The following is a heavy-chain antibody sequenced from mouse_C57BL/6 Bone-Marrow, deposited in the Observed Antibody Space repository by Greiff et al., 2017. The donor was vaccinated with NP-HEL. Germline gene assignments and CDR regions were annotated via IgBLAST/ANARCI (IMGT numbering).Heavy chain of an antibody. CDR3: ATTYYSNYGFAD. CDR1: GFSLTSYG. CDR2: IWGGGST. Sequence: VKLVESGPGLVAPSQSLSITCTVSGFSLTSYGVDWVRQPPGKGLEWLGVIWGGGSTNYNSALMSSLSISKDNSKSQVFLKMNRLQTDDTSMYYCATTYYSNYGFADWGQGTLVTVSA. D-gene: IGHD2-5*01. J-gene: IGHJ3*01. V-gene: IGHV2-9*01.